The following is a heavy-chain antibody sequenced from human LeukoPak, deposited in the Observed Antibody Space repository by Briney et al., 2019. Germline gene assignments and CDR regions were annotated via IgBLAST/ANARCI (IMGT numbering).Heavy chain of an antibody. J-gene: IGHJ4*02. CDR1: GDSVSSNRAS. V-gene: IGHV6-1*01. CDR2: TYYRSKWFN. D-gene: IGHD6-19*01. CDR3: AGTLAVASKTAYFDS. Sequence: SQTFSLTCAISGDSVSSNRASWNWIRQSPSRGLEWLGRTYYRSKWFNDYEVSVKSRISINPDTSKNQFSLQLNSVTPEDTAVYYCAGTLAVASKTAYFDSWGQGTLVTVSS.